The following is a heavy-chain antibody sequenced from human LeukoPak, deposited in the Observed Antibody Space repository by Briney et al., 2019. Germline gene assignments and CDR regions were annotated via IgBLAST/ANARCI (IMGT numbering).Heavy chain of an antibody. CDR2: IKPDGSEG. CDR1: GFTFSTYW. Sequence: GGSLRLSCAASGFTFSTYWMTWVRLAPAKGLEWVANIKPDGSEGFYVDSVKGRFTISRDNAKSSLYLQMNSLRAEDTAVYYCGREGRWMGAFDYWGQGTLVTVSS. D-gene: IGHD1-26*01. V-gene: IGHV3-7*03. CDR3: GREGRWMGAFDY. J-gene: IGHJ4*02.